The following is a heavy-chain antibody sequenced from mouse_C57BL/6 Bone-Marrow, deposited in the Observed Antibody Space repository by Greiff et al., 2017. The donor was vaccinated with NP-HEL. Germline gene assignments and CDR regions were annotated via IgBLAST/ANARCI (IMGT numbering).Heavy chain of an antibody. CDR3: TRGTTVVATDDY. CDR2: IDPETGGT. CDR1: GYTFTDYE. D-gene: IGHD1-1*01. J-gene: IGHJ2*01. Sequence: VQVVESGAELVRPGASVTLSCKASGYTFTDYEMHWVKQTPVHGLEWIGAIDPETGGTAYNQKFKGKAILTADKSSSTAYMELRSLTSEDSAVYYCTRGTTVVATDDYWGQGTTLTVSS. V-gene: IGHV1-15*01.